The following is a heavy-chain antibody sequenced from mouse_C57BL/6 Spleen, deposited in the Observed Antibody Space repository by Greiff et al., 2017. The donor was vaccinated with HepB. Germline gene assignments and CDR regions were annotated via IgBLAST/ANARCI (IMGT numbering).Heavy chain of an antibody. D-gene: IGHD2-13*01. CDR1: GFTFSDYY. V-gene: IGHV5-12*01. CDR2: ISNGGGST. Sequence: DVKLVESGGGLVQPGGSLKLSCAASGFTFSDYYMYWVRQTPEQRLAWVAYISNGGGSTYYPDTVKGRFPISRDNAKNTLYLQMSRLKSADTAMCYCARQGTTDYLDDWGQGTTLTVSS. J-gene: IGHJ2*01. CDR3: ARQGTTDYLDD.